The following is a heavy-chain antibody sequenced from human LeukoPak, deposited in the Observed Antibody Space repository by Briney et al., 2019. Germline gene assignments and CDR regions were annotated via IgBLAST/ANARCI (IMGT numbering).Heavy chain of an antibody. CDR3: AREVGGFDY. D-gene: IGHD1-26*01. Sequence: GGSLRLSCAASGFTFSSYGMHWVRQAPGKGLEWVANIKQDGSEKYYVDSVKGRFTISRDNAKNSLYLQMNSLRAEDTAVYYCAREVGGFDYWGQGTLVTVSS. V-gene: IGHV3-7*01. CDR1: GFTFSSYG. CDR2: IKQDGSEK. J-gene: IGHJ4*02.